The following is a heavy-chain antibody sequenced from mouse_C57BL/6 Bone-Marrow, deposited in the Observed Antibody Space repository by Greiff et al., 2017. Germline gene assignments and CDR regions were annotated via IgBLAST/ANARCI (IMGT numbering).Heavy chain of an antibody. D-gene: IGHD1-1*01. V-gene: IGHV8-8*01. J-gene: IGHJ2*01. CDR2: NWWDGYK. CDR3: ARMGYYYGYFDY. CDR1: GFSLSTFCMG. Sequence: QVTLKVSGPGILQPSQTLSLTCSFSGFSLSTFCMGVGWIRQPSGNGLEWLAHNWWDGYKYYNPALKSRLTISKDTSKNQVFLKIADVDTADTATYYCARMGYYYGYFDYWGQGTTLTVSS.